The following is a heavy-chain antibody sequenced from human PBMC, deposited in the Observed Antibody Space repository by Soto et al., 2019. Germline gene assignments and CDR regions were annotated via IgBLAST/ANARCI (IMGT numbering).Heavy chain of an antibody. Sequence: ASVKVSCKASGYTFTSYGISWVRQAPGQGLEWMGWISAYNGNTNYAQKLQGRVTMTTDTSTSTAYLELRSLSSDDTAVYYCARRYCTNGVCYKYYYYGMDVWGQGTTVTVSS. CDR3: ARRYCTNGVCYKYYYYGMDV. CDR2: ISAYNGNT. D-gene: IGHD2-8*01. CDR1: GYTFTSYG. J-gene: IGHJ6*02. V-gene: IGHV1-18*01.